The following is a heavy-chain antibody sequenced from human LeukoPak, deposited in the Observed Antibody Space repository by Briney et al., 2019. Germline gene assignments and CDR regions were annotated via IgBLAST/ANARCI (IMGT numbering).Heavy chain of an antibody. J-gene: IGHJ4*02. Sequence: SETLSLTCDVSGGSIRSYYWGWVRQPAGKGLEWIGRIYTTGTTHFNPSLKSRLTMSIDTSKNQFSLKLTSVSAPDTAIYFCARQGYTASYYFLDYWSQGTLVTVSS. D-gene: IGHD1-26*01. CDR1: GGSIRSYY. CDR3: ARQGYTASYYFLDY. V-gene: IGHV4-4*07. CDR2: IYTTGTT.